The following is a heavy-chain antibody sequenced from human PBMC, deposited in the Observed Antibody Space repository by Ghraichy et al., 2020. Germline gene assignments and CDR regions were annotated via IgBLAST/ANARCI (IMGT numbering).Heavy chain of an antibody. CDR3: ARVGTMVRENWFDP. Sequence: SETLSLTCAVSGYSISSGYYWGWIRQPPGKGLEWIGSIYHSGSTYYNPSLKSRVTISVDTSKNQFSLKLSSVTAADTAVYYCARVGTMVRENWFDPWGQGTLVTVSS. J-gene: IGHJ5*02. CDR1: GYSISSGYY. D-gene: IGHD3-10*01. CDR2: IYHSGST. V-gene: IGHV4-38-2*01.